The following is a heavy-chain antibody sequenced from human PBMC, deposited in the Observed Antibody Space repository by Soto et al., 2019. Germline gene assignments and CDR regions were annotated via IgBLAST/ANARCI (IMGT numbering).Heavy chain of an antibody. V-gene: IGHV5-10-1*03. D-gene: IGHD6-19*01. CDR1: GYSFHSFW. CDR2: IDPTDSFT. CDR3: AKRGWDFQAYHYYYAMDV. Sequence: EVRLVQSRAEAKKPGESLRIPCEGSGYSFHSFWISWVRLVPGKGLEWVGRIDPTDSFTNYSPSFQGRVTISTDKSINTAYLQWSSLEASDTAIYYCAKRGWDFQAYHYYYAMDVWGQGTTVTVSS. J-gene: IGHJ6*02.